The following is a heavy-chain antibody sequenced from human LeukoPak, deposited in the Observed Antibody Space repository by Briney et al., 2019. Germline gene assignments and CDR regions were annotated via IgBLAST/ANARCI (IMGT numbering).Heavy chain of an antibody. V-gene: IGHV3-74*01. D-gene: IGHD3-22*01. J-gene: IGHJ4*02. CDR3: ATGLGHYYDY. CDR2: VNSDGSST. CDR1: GISFNIYC. Sequence: GGSLRLSCGASGISFNIYCMHWVRQAPGKGLVWVSRVNSDGSSTVYADSVKDRCTISRDNARTTVYLQMSSLRLDDTATYYCATGLGHYYDYWGQGSLVTVSS.